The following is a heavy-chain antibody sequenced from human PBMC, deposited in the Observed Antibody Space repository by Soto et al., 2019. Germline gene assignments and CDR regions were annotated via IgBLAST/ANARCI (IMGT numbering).Heavy chain of an antibody. V-gene: IGHV1-24*01. Sequence: QVQLVQSGAEVKKPGASVKVSCKVSGYTLTELSMHWVRQAPGKGLEWMGGFDPEDGETIYAQNFQGRATMTEDPSTDTAYMELSSLRSEDTAVYYCATDSPKYCSSTSCFKWGWFDPWGQGTLVTVSS. CDR2: FDPEDGET. CDR3: ATDSPKYCSSTSCFKWGWFDP. D-gene: IGHD2-2*01. J-gene: IGHJ5*02. CDR1: GYTLTELS.